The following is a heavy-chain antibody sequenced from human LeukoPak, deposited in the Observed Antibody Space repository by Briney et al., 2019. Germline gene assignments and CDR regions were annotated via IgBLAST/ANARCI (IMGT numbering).Heavy chain of an antibody. J-gene: IGHJ5*02. CDR3: ARGGYYDSSGSFDP. CDR2: INPSGGSK. CDR1: GYTFARYY. Sequence: ASVTVSCKASGYTFARYYIHWVREAPGQGLEWMGLINPSGGSKRYAQKFQGRVTMTRDTSTSTVYMELSSLRSDDTAVYYCARGGYYDSSGSFDPWGQGTLVTVSS. V-gene: IGHV1-46*01. D-gene: IGHD3-22*01.